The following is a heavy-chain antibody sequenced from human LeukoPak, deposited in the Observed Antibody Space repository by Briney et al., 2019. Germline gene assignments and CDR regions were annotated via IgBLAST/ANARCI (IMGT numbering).Heavy chain of an antibody. CDR3: ARDPIIIVPAALDY. D-gene: IGHD2-2*01. Sequence: SGGSLRLSCAASGFTFSSYWMHLVRQAPGKGLVWVSRINSDGTTSYADSVKGRFTISRDNVKNTLYLQMNSLRAEDTAVYYCARDPIIIVPAALDYWGQGTLVTVSS. J-gene: IGHJ4*02. V-gene: IGHV3-74*01. CDR2: INSDGTT. CDR1: GFTFSSYW.